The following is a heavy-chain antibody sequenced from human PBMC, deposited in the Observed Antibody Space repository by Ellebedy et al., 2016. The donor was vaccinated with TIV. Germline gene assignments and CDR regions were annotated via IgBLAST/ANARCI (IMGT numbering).Heavy chain of an antibody. Sequence: ASVKVSXKVSRYTLTELSMHWERQAPGKGLEWMGGFDPEDGETIYAQKFQGRVAMTEDTSTDTAYMELSSLRSEDTAVYYCATVRPLLYRSGWYLDYWGQGTLVTVSS. CDR1: RYTLTELS. CDR2: FDPEDGET. CDR3: ATVRPLLYRSGWYLDY. J-gene: IGHJ4*02. V-gene: IGHV1-24*01. D-gene: IGHD6-19*01.